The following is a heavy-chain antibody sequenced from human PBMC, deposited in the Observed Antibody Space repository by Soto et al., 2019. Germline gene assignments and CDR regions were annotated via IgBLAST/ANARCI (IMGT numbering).Heavy chain of an antibody. Sequence: GGSLRLSCAASGFTFGSYAMHWVRQAPGKGLEWVAVISYDGNNKYYADSVKGRFTISRDDSKNTLYLQMNSLRAEDTAVYYCAKAKEDHIVVVTAIPLLFDYWGQGTLVTVSS. D-gene: IGHD2-21*02. CDR2: ISYDGNNK. J-gene: IGHJ4*02. V-gene: IGHV3-30*18. CDR1: GFTFGSYA. CDR3: AKAKEDHIVVVTAIPLLFDY.